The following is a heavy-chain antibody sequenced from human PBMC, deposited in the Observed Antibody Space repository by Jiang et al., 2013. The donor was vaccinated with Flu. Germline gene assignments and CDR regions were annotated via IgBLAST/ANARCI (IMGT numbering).Heavy chain of an antibody. CDR3: ARGFGPHSYGYYEARTDFGH. CDR2: MNPDTGNT. J-gene: IGHJ4*02. D-gene: IGHD3-22*01. V-gene: IGHV1-8*02. CDR1: GYTFTTYD. Sequence: SGAEVKKPGASVKVSCEASGYTFTTYDINWVRQATGQGLEWMGWMNPDTGNTGYAQKFQGRVTMTRNIATSTAYMELSSLTSEDTAVYYCARGFGPHSYGYYEARTDFGHWGQGTLVTVSS.